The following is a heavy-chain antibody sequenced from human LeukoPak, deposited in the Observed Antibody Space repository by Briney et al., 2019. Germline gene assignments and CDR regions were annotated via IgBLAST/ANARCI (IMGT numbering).Heavy chain of an antibody. CDR3: ARVDPRYGMDV. D-gene: IGHD2-2*03. Sequence: GGSLRLSCAASGFTFTSYWMHWVRQAPGKGLEYVSAISSNGGSTYYANSVKGRFTISRDNSKNTLYLQMGSLRAEDMAVYYCARVDPRYGMDVWGQGTTVTVSS. J-gene: IGHJ6*02. V-gene: IGHV3-64*01. CDR1: GFTFTSYW. CDR2: ISSNGGST.